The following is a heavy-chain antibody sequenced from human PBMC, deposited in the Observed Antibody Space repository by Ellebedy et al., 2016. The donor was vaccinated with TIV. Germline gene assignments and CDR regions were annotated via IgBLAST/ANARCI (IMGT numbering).Heavy chain of an antibody. V-gene: IGHV5-51*01. Sequence: PGGSLRLSCKGSGYTFTNYWIAWVRQMPGKGLEWMGIISPPNSDTRYSPSFRGQVTISADKSISTAYLQWSSLKASDTAIYYCARRKWGSTDYWGQGTLVTVSS. D-gene: IGHD2-15*01. CDR2: ISPPNSDT. CDR3: ARRKWGSTDY. J-gene: IGHJ4*02. CDR1: GYTFTNYW.